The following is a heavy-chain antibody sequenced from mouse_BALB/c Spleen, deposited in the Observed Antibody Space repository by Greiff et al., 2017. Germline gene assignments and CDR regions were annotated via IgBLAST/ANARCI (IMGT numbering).Heavy chain of an antibody. J-gene: IGHJ1*01. D-gene: IGHD1-1*02. CDR2: ISYDGSN. V-gene: IGHV3-6*02. Sequence: EVKLVESGPGLVKPSQSLSLTCSVTGYSITSGYYWNWIRQFPGNKLEWMGYISYDGSNNYNPSLKNRISITRDTSKNQFFLKLNSVTTEDTATYYCARGGYGGYFDVWGAGTTVTVSS. CDR1: GYSITSGYY. CDR3: ARGGYGGYFDV.